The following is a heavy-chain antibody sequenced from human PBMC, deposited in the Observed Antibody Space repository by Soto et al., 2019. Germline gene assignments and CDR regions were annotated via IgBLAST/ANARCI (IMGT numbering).Heavy chain of an antibody. CDR2: INPSSGET. J-gene: IGHJ5*02. Sequence: QIQLVQSGGEVRTPGASVKVSCKASGYTLSSYGITWVRQAPGQGLEWLGWINPSSGETNYAQKFQGRVTVTTDTSTTTGYMELRNLTFDDTAVYYCARDWYPRFDPWGQGTLVTVSS. V-gene: IGHV1-18*01. CDR3: ARDWYPRFDP. D-gene: IGHD6-13*01. CDR1: GYTLSSYG.